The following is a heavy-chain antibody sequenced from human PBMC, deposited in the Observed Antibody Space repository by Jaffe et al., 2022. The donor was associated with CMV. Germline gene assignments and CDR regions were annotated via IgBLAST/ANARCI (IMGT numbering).Heavy chain of an antibody. D-gene: IGHD3-10*01. Sequence: QITLKESGPTLVKPTHTLNLTCSFSGFSLTISGVGVGWIRQSPGEALEWLALIYWNDDKRYTPSLKNRLTITKDTSKNQVVLSMTNMNPVDTATYYCVHSGPRSYGSGRDFDYWGQGTLVSVSS. CDR2: IYWNDDK. CDR1: GFSLTISGVG. CDR3: VHSGPRSYGSGRDFDY. V-gene: IGHV2-5*01. J-gene: IGHJ4*02.